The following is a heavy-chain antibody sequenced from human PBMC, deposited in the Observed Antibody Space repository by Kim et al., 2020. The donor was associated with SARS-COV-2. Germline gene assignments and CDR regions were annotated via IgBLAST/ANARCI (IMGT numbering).Heavy chain of an antibody. V-gene: IGHV1-2*06. CDR3: VGRSGMHNYAMDV. CDR1: GYRFTDYY. CDR2: IDPDSGAT. J-gene: IGHJ6*02. D-gene: IGHD3-16*01. Sequence: ASVKVSCKPSGYRFTDYYIHFMRQAPGQGLEWLGRIDPDSGATKYAQKFQGRVTMTRDTSITTSITTIYMELSRLTSDDTAVYYCVGRSGMHNYAMDVWGQGTTVTVSS.